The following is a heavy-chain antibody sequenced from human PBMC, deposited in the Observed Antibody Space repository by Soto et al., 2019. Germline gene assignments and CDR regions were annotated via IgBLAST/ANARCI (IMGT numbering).Heavy chain of an antibody. V-gene: IGHV3-23*01. CDR3: AKDYNWNDAFDY. J-gene: IGHJ4*02. Sequence: EVQLLESGGGLIQAGGSLRLSCAASGFTFSSYAMAWVRQAPGKGLELVSDIDSSGVITYYADSVKGRFTISRNNFRNTVDLQRNSLRAEDTAVYYCAKDYNWNDAFDYWGQGTLVTVSS. D-gene: IGHD1-1*01. CDR2: IDSSGVIT. CDR1: GFTFSSYA.